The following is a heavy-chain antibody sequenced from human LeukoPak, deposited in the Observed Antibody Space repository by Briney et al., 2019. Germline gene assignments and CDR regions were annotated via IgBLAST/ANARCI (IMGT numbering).Heavy chain of an antibody. CDR2: IYYSGST. J-gene: IGHJ3*02. CDR3: AREPPGSGWPKKGAFDI. Sequence: PSETLSLTCTVSGGSISSYYWSWIRQPPGKGLEWIGYIYYSGSTNYNPSLKSRVTISVDTSKNQFSLKLSSVTAADTAVYYCAREPPGSGWPKKGAFDIWGQGTMVTVSS. V-gene: IGHV4-59*01. CDR1: GGSISSYY. D-gene: IGHD6-19*01.